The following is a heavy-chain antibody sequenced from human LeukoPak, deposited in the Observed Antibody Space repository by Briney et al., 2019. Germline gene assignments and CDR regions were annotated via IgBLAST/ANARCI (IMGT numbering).Heavy chain of an antibody. CDR2: INPNRGGS. D-gene: IGHD4-17*01. J-gene: IGHJ2*01. CDR3: TRTPVTNPIAQWYFDL. CDR1: GYTFTGYY. Sequence: ASVKVSCKTSGYTFTGYYMHWVRQAPGQGLEWMGWINPNRGGSHYAQQFVGRVALTGDTSISTAYMELKSLTSDDTAVYYCTRTPVTNPIAQWYFDLWGRGTLVTVSS. V-gene: IGHV1-2*02.